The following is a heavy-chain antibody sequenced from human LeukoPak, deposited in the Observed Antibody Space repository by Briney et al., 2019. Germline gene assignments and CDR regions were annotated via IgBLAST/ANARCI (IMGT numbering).Heavy chain of an antibody. CDR3: ARVNYYDSSGYYYPEY. J-gene: IGHJ4*02. V-gene: IGHV4-59*01. CDR2: IYYSGST. D-gene: IGHD3-22*01. CDR1: GGSTTGYY. Sequence: PSETLFLTCTVSGGSTTGYYWSWIRQPPGKGLEWIGYIYYSGSTNYNPSLKSRVTISLDTSKKQFSLKLSSVTAADTAVYYCARVNYYDSSGYYYPEYWGQGTLVTVSS.